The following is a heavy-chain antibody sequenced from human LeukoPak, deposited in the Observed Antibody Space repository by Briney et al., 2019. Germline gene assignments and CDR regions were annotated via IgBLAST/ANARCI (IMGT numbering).Heavy chain of an antibody. D-gene: IGHD1-26*01. CDR1: GFTFSTSW. CDR3: ARDASGSYYDY. V-gene: IGHV3-7*01. Sequence: PGGSLRLSCAASGFTFSTSWMTWVRQAPGKGLEWVANIKQDGSEKYYVDSVKGRFTISRDNAKNSLYLQMNSLRAEDTAMYYCARDASGSYYDYWGQGTLVTVSS. CDR2: IKQDGSEK. J-gene: IGHJ4*02.